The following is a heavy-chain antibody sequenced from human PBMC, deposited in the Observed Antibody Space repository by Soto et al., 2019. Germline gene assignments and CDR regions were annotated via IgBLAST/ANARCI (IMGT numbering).Heavy chain of an antibody. CDR2: IIPIFGTA. CDR3: ARDCSGGSCYPDSQPPYYYGMDV. CDR1: GGTFSSYA. Sequence: QVQLVQSGAEVKKPGSSVKVSCKASGGTFSSYAISWVRQAPGQGLEWMGGIIPIFGTANYAQKFQGRVTITADQSTSTAYMELSGLRSEDTAVYYCARDCSGGSCYPDSQPPYYYGMDVWGQGATVTVSS. J-gene: IGHJ6*02. D-gene: IGHD2-15*01. V-gene: IGHV1-69*12.